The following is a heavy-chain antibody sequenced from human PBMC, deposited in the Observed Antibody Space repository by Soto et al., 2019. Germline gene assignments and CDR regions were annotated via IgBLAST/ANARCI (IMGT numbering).Heavy chain of an antibody. CDR1: GFTFSSYA. CDR3: ARGQQWLATWGAFDI. V-gene: IGHV3-30-3*01. Sequence: QVQLVESGGGVVQPGRSLRLSCAASGFTFSSYAMHWVRQAPGKGLEWVAVISYDGSNKYYADSVKGRFTISRDNSKNMLYLQMNSLRAEDTAVYYCARGQQWLATWGAFDIWGQGTMVTVSS. CDR2: ISYDGSNK. D-gene: IGHD6-19*01. J-gene: IGHJ3*02.